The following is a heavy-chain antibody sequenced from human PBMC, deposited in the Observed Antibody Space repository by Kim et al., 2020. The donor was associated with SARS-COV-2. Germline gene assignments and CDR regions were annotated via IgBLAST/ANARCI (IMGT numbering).Heavy chain of an antibody. V-gene: IGHV3-15*01. CDR3: TIIIPAYYDYVWGSYRRFDD. CDR2: IKSNTDGGTT. D-gene: IGHD3-16*02. CDR1: GFTFSNAW. J-gene: IGHJ4*02. Sequence: GGSLRLSCAASGFTFSNAWMSWVRQAPGKGLEWVGRIKSNTDGGTTDYAAPVKGRFTISRDDSKNTLYLQMNSLKTEDTAVYYCTIIIPAYYDYVWGSYRRFDDWGQGTLVTVSS.